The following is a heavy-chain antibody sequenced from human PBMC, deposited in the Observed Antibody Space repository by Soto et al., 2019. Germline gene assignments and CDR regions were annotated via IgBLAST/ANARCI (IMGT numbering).Heavy chain of an antibody. CDR3: ARAAIHGSSWYFWFDP. D-gene: IGHD6-13*01. V-gene: IGHV1-69*13. CDR2: IIPMFGTT. J-gene: IGHJ5*02. CDR1: GGPFSRHA. Sequence: SVKVCFKTSGGPFSRHAINLVRQAPGQGLEWMGGIIPMFGTTNYAQKFKGRVTISADESTSTAYMELSSLRSEDAAVYYCARAAIHGSSWYFWFDPWGQGTMVTVSS.